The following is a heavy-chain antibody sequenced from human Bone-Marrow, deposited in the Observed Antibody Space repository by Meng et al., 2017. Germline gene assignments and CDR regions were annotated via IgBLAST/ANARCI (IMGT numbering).Heavy chain of an antibody. D-gene: IGHD3-22*01. CDR2: IIPIFGTA. V-gene: IGHV1-69*05. CDR1: AGTFSSYA. CDR3: ARTYYYDSSGYYY. Sequence: VQLVSLGAEVKEPGSSVKVACKASAGTFSSYAISWVRQAPGQVLEWMGGIIPIFGTANYAQNFQGRVTITTDESTSTAYMELSSLRSEDTAVYYCARTYYYDSSGYYYWGQGTLVTVSS. J-gene: IGHJ4*02.